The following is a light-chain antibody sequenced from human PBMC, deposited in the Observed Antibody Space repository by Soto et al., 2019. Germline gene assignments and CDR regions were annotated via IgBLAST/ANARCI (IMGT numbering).Light chain of an antibody. J-gene: IGKJ5*01. Sequence: DIQMTQSPSSLSASVGDRVTITCRASQSISSYLNWYQQKPGKAPKLLIYAASSLQSGVPSRFSGSGSGTHFTLNISRLQTEDFATYYCQQSYSTPITFGQGTRLEIK. CDR2: AAS. CDR3: QQSYSTPIT. V-gene: IGKV1-39*01. CDR1: QSISSY.